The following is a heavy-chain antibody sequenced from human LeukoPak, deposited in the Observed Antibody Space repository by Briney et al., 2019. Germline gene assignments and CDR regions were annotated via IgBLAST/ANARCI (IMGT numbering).Heavy chain of an antibody. V-gene: IGHV3-23*01. CDR2: ISGSGDRT. Sequence: GGSLRLSCEASGFTFSSYAMSWVRQAPGKGLEWVSAISGSGDRTYYADSVRGRFSISRDSSKSTLFLQLPSLRAEDTAVHYCAKGRFCTGSGCYSTAPDYWGQGTLVTVSS. J-gene: IGHJ4*02. CDR3: AKGRFCTGSGCYSTAPDY. D-gene: IGHD2-15*01. CDR1: GFTFSSYA.